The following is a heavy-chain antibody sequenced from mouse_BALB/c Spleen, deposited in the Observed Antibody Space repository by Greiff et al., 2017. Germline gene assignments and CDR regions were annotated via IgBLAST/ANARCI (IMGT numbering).Heavy chain of an antibody. Sequence: EVMLVESGGGLVKPGGSLKLSCAASGFTFSSYTMSWVRQTPEKRLEWVATISSGGSYTYYPDSVKGRFTISRDNAKNTLYLQMSSLKSEDTAMYYCTRGGDYYGSYWYFDVWGAGTTVTVSS. CDR2: ISSGGSYT. V-gene: IGHV5-6-4*01. CDR1: GFTFSSYT. J-gene: IGHJ1*01. CDR3: TRGGDYYGSYWYFDV. D-gene: IGHD1-2*01.